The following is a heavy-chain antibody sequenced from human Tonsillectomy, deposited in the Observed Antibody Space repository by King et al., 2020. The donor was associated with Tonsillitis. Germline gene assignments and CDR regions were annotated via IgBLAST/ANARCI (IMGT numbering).Heavy chain of an antibody. J-gene: IGHJ5*02. CDR2: INHSGST. CDR3: ARDHSSSWYFFSPNWFDP. Sequence: VQLQQWGAGLLKPSETLSLTCAVYGGSFSGYYWSWIRQPPGKGLEWIGEINHSGSTNYNPSLKSRVTISVDTSKNQFSLKLSSVTAADTAVYYCARDHSSSWYFFSPNWFDPWGQGTLVTVSS. V-gene: IGHV4-34*01. CDR1: GGSFSGYY. D-gene: IGHD6-13*01.